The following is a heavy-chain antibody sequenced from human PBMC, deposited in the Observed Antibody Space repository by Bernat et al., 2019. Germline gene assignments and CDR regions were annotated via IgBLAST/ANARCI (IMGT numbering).Heavy chain of an antibody. V-gene: IGHV3-30-3*01. CDR3: ASVGEMATKEDY. CDR1: GFTFSSYA. Sequence: QVQLVESGGGVVQPGRSLRLSCAASGFTFSSYAMHWVRQAPGKGLEWVAVISYDGSNKYYADSVKGRFTISRDNSKNTLYLQMNSLRAEDTAVYYCASVGEMATKEDYWGQGTLVTVSS. D-gene: IGHD5-24*01. J-gene: IGHJ4*02. CDR2: ISYDGSNK.